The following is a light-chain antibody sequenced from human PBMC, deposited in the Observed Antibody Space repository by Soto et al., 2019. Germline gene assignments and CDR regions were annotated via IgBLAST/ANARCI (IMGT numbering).Light chain of an antibody. J-gene: IGKJ1*01. V-gene: IGKV1-27*01. Sequence: DIQMTQSPSSLSASVGDRVTITCRASQGISTYLAWYQQKPGKVPKLLIYAASTLQSGVTSRFSGSGSGTDFTLTISSLQPEDVATYYCQKYNSARWTFGQGTKVEIK. CDR3: QKYNSARWT. CDR2: AAS. CDR1: QGISTY.